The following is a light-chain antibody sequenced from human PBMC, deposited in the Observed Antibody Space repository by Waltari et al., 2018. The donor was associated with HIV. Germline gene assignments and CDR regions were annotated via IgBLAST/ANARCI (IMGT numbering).Light chain of an antibody. CDR2: DVN. Sequence: QSALTQPRSVSGSPGQSVTISCTGTSSDVGDYNYVSWYQQHPGKAPKLRIFDVNKRPSGVPDRFSGSKSGNTASLTISGLQAEDEADYYCCSYADDYTWVFGGGTKLTVL. CDR1: SSDVGDYNY. V-gene: IGLV2-11*01. CDR3: CSYADDYTWV. J-gene: IGLJ3*02.